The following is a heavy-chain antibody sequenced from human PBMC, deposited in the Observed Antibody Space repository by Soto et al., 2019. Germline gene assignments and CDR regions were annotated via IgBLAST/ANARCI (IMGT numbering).Heavy chain of an antibody. D-gene: IGHD1-26*01. CDR1: GFPVSSNY. CDR2: IYSSGTT. CDR3: TTSGERGARFDY. Sequence: GGSLRLSCGASGFPVSSNYMNLIRQGPGKGLEWVSVIYSSGTTYYADSVKGRFTISRDNSRKTFYLQMNSLRAEDTAVYYCTTSGERGARFDYWGRGPMFPVSS. V-gene: IGHV3-53*01. J-gene: IGHJ4*02.